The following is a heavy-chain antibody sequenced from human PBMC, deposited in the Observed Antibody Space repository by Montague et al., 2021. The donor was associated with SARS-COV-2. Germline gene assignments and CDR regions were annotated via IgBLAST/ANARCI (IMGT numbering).Heavy chain of an antibody. Sequence: SVKVSCKASGYTFTYYGISWVRQAPGQGLEWVGWISPHTAKTNFAQQFQDRVNMTTDTSTSTAYMELRSLRSDDTAVYYCAGECGGGSCYYLNWGQGTLVTVSS. CDR2: ISPHTAKT. D-gene: IGHD2-15*01. V-gene: IGHV1-18*01. CDR1: GYTFTYYG. CDR3: AGECGGGSCYYLN. J-gene: IGHJ4*02.